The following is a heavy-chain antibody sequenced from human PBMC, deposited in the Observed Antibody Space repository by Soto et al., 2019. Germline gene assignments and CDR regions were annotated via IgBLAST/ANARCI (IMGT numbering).Heavy chain of an antibody. Sequence: QVQLVESGGGVVQPGRSLRLSCAASGFTFSSYVMHWVRQAPGKGLEWVAIISYDGNNKYYADSVKGRFTISRDNSKNTLYLQMNSLRAEDTAVYYCARAGCAGGSCYTLVGLRYGMDVWGQGTTVTVSS. D-gene: IGHD2-15*01. CDR1: GFTFSSYV. CDR3: ARAGCAGGSCYTLVGLRYGMDV. J-gene: IGHJ6*02. V-gene: IGHV3-30-3*01. CDR2: ISYDGNNK.